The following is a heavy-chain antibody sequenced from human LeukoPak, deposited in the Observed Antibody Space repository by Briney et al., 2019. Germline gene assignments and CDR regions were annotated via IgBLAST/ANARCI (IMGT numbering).Heavy chain of an antibody. V-gene: IGHV4-38-2*02. CDR2: IYHSGST. J-gene: IGHJ4*02. CDR3: ARRGNGGGLGY. D-gene: IGHD3-16*01. Sequence: SETLSLTCTVSGYSISSGYYWGWIRQPPGKGLEWIGSIYHSGSTYYNPSLKSRVTISVDTSKNQFSLKLSSVTAADTAVYYCARRGNGGGLGYWGQGTLVTVSS. CDR1: GYSISSGYY.